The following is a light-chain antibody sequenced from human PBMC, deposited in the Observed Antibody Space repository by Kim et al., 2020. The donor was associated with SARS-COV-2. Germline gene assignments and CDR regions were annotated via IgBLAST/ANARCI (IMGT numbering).Light chain of an antibody. J-gene: IGKJ4*01. CDR1: QSVSSY. Sequence: SLSPGERATLSCRASQSVSSYLAWYQQKPGQAPRLLIYDAPNRATGIPARFSGSGSGTDFTLTISSLEPEDFAVYYCQQRSNWLLTFGGGTKVEI. CDR2: DAP. V-gene: IGKV3-11*01. CDR3: QQRSNWLLT.